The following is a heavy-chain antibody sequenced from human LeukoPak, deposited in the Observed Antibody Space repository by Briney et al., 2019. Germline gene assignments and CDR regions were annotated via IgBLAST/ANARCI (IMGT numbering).Heavy chain of an antibody. J-gene: IGHJ3*01. CDR2: INPSSGGT. V-gene: IGHV1-2*02. CDR3: ALWEIVHYAFDF. CDR1: GYSFTDYY. D-gene: IGHD5-12*01. Sequence: GASVKVSCKASGYSFTDYYMHWVRQAPGQGLEWMGWINPSSGGTNYAQKFQGRVTMTRDTSISTAYMELNRLRSDDTAVYYCALWEIVHYAFDFWGQGTMVTVSS.